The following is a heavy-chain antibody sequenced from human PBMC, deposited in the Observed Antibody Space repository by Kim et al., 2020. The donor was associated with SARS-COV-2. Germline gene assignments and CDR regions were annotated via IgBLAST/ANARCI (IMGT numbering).Heavy chain of an antibody. CDR3: AIMGYSYGYGDY. V-gene: IGHV1-3*01. Sequence: ASVKVSCKASGYTFTSYAMHWVRQAPGQRLEWMGWINAGNGNTKYSQKFQGRVTITRDTSASTAYMELSSLRSEDTAVYYCAIMGYSYGYGDYWGQGTLVTVSS. CDR2: INAGNGNT. D-gene: IGHD5-18*01. J-gene: IGHJ4*02. CDR1: GYTFTSYA.